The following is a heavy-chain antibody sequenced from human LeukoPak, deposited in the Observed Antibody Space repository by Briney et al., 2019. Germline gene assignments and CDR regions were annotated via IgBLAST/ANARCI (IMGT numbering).Heavy chain of an antibody. J-gene: IGHJ5*02. CDR3: AIHSRESLRIAAAGPMKNWFDP. Sequence: SETLSLTCTVSGGSISSSSYYWGWIRQPPGKGLEWIGSIYYSGSTYYNPSLKSRVTISVDTSKNQFSLKLSSVTAADTAVYYCAIHSRESLRIAAAGPMKNWFDPWGQGTLVTVSS. CDR1: GGSISSSSYY. CDR2: IYYSGST. V-gene: IGHV4-39*01. D-gene: IGHD6-13*01.